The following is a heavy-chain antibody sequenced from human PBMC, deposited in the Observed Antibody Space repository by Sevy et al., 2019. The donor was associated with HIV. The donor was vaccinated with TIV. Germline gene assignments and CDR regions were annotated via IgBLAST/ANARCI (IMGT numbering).Heavy chain of an antibody. D-gene: IGHD2-15*01. V-gene: IGHV3-48*01. Sequence: GGSLRLSCAGSGFTFSDFPMNWVRQAPGKGLEWISNIRGDGTPYYADSVKGRFTISRDNAKDSLYLQMSSLRAEDTAVYYCVRDLFAAFDYWGQGTLVTVSS. J-gene: IGHJ4*02. CDR3: VRDLFAAFDY. CDR1: GFTFSDFP. CDR2: IRGDGTP.